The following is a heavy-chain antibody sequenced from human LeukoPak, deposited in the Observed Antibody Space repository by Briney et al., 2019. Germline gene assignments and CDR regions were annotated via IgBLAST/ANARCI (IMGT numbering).Heavy chain of an antibody. CDR2: ISGSGGST. V-gene: IGHV3-23*01. D-gene: IGHD3-3*01. Sequence: GGSLRLSCAASGFTFSSYAMSWVRQAPGKGLEWVSAISGSGGSTYYADSVKGRFTISRDNSKNTLYLQMNSLRAEDTAVYYCAKESYDFWSGYFVLYYYGMVVWGQGTTVTVSS. CDR3: AKESYDFWSGYFVLYYYGMVV. J-gene: IGHJ6*02. CDR1: GFTFSSYA.